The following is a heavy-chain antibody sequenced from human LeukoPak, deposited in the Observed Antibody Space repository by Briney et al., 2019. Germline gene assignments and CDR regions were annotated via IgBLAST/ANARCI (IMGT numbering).Heavy chain of an antibody. J-gene: IGHJ4*02. V-gene: IGHV4-39*01. Sequence: SETLSLTCTVSGGSISSSSYYWGWIRQPPGKGLEWIGSIYYSGSTYYNPSLKSRVTISVDTSKNQFSLKLSSVTAADTAVYYCARLGATNPGFDYWGQGTLVTVSS. CDR3: ARLGATNPGFDY. D-gene: IGHD1-26*01. CDR1: GGSISSSSYY. CDR2: IYYSGST.